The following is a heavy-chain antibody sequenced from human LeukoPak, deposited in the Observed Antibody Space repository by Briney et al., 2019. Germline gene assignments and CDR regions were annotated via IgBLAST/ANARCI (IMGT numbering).Heavy chain of an antibody. CDR2: ISSSSSYI. CDR3: ARVLNSGYEGGPDY. J-gene: IGHJ4*02. CDR1: GFTFSSYS. Sequence: PGGSLRLSCAASGFTFSSYSMNWVRQAPGKGLEWVSSISSSSSYIYYADSVKGRFTVSRDNAKNSLYLQMNSLRAEDTAVYYCARVLNSGYEGGPDYWGQGTLVTVSS. D-gene: IGHD5-12*01. V-gene: IGHV3-21*01.